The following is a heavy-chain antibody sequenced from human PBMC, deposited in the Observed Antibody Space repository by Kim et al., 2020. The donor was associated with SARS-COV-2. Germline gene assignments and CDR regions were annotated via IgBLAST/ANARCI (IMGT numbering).Heavy chain of an antibody. CDR2: IIAGNGNT. Sequence: ASVKVSCKASGYTFTTYALHWVRQAPGQRLEWMGCIIAGNGNTKYSQKFQGRVTISSDTAASTAYMELSSLGSEDTAVYYCARGGRSAFDIWGQGTMVTVSS. V-gene: IGHV1-3*01. CDR1: GYTFTTYA. J-gene: IGHJ3*02. CDR3: ARGGRSAFDI. D-gene: IGHD3-16*01.